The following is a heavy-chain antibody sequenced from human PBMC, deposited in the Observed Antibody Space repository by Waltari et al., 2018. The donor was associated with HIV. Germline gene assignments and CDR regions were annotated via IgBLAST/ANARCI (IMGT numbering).Heavy chain of an antibody. J-gene: IGHJ4*02. Sequence: QVQLQESGPGLVKPSQTLSLTCTVSGGSISSGSYYWSWIRQPAGKGLEWIGRIYTSGGTNYNPSLKSRVTISVDTSKNQFSLKLSSVTAADTAVYYCARGGYYYDSSGYPFTHWGQGTLVTVSS. V-gene: IGHV4-61*02. CDR1: GGSISSGSYY. CDR2: IYTSGGT. D-gene: IGHD3-22*01. CDR3: ARGGYYYDSSGYPFTH.